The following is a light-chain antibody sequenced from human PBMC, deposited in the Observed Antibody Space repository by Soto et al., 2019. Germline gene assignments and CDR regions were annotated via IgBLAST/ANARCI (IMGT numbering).Light chain of an antibody. Sequence: QSVLTQPPSASGSPGQSVTISCTGTSSDVGDFDYVSWYQQYPGKAPRLMIYEVTRRPSGVPDRFSGSKSGNTASLTVSGLQAEDEADYYCCSYAGSSTFLFVFGSGTKLTVL. CDR2: EVT. V-gene: IGLV2-8*01. CDR1: SSDVGDFDY. CDR3: CSYAGSSTFLFV. J-gene: IGLJ1*01.